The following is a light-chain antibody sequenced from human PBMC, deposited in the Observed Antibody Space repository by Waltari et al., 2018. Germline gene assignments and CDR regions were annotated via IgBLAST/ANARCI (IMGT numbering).Light chain of an antibody. J-gene: IGKJ4*01. CDR3: QQRSIWPVT. CDR2: DAS. Sequence: EIVLTQSPATRSLSPGERATLYCRASQSVSSYLAWYQQKPGQAPRLLIYDASNRVTGIPARFSDSESGTDFTLTISSLDPEDFAVYYCQQRSIWPVTFGGGTKVKIK. CDR1: QSVSSY. V-gene: IGKV3-11*01.